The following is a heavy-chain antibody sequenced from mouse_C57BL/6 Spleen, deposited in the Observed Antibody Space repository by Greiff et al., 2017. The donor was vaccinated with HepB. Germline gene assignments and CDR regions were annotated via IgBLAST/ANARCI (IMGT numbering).Heavy chain of an antibody. CDR1: GYTFTDYY. Sequence: EVKLMESGPELVKPGASVKISCKASGYTFTDYYMNWVKQSHGKSLEWIGDINPNNGGTSYNQKFKGKATLTVDKSSSTAYMELRSLTSEDSAVYYCARVGLRRKFFDYWGQGTTLTVSS. V-gene: IGHV1-26*01. CDR3: ARVGLRRKFFDY. CDR2: INPNNGGT. D-gene: IGHD2-4*01. J-gene: IGHJ2*01.